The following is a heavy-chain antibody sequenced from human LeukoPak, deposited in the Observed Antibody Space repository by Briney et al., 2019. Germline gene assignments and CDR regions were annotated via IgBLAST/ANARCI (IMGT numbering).Heavy chain of an antibody. Sequence: PGRSLRLSCAASGFTFNSFGMHWVRQAPGKGLEWVAVIPFDGSNKYFADSVKGRFSISRDNSKNTLDLQMNSLRAEDTAVYYCAKDFHTVTTFDYWGQGTLVTVSS. CDR2: IPFDGSNK. V-gene: IGHV3-30*18. CDR1: GFTFNSFG. J-gene: IGHJ4*02. D-gene: IGHD4-11*01. CDR3: AKDFHTVTTFDY.